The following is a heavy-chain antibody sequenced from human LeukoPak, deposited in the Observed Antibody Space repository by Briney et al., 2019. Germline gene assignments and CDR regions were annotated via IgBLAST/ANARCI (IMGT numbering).Heavy chain of an antibody. CDR3: AKEWGMAAAGTCDY. V-gene: IGHV3-23*01. Sequence: GGSLRLSCAAYGFTFSSYAMSWVRQAPGKGLEWVSAISGSGGNTYYADSVKGRFTISKDNSKNTLYQQMNSLRADDTAVYYCAKEWGMAAAGTCDYWGQGTPVTVSS. CDR1: GFTFSSYA. J-gene: IGHJ4*02. CDR2: ISGSGGNT. D-gene: IGHD6-13*01.